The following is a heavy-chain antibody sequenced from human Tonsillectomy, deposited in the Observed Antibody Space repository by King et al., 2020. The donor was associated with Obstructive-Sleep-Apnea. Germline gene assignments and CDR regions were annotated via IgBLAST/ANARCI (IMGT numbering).Heavy chain of an antibody. CDR3: ARGKNEDYNFWRASLYYYYAMDV. CDR2: ISAYNDHT. D-gene: IGHD3-3*01. V-gene: IGHV1-18*04. Sequence: QAQLVQSGAEVKKPGASVKVSCKASGYSFTYYGITWVRQAPGQGPEWMGWISAYNDHTNYAQNLQGRVSMSTDTSTSTVYMELRNLRSDDTAVYYCARGKNEDYNFWRASLYYYYAMDVWGQGTTVTVSS. CDR1: GYSFTYYG. J-gene: IGHJ6*02.